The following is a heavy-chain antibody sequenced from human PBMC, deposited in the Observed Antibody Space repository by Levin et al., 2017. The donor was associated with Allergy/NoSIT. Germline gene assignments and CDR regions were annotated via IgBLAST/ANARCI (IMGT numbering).Heavy chain of an antibody. J-gene: IGHJ6*02. Sequence: GESLKISCKGSGYSFTSYWIGWVRQMPGKGLEWMGIIYPGDSDTRYSPSFQGQVTISADKPISTAYLQWSRLKASDTAMYYCARRRGEETQGRDDDGMDVWGQGTTVTVSS. D-gene: IGHD1-1*01. V-gene: IGHV5-51*01. CDR2: IYPGDSDT. CDR1: GYSFTSYW. CDR3: ARRRGEETQGRDDDGMDV.